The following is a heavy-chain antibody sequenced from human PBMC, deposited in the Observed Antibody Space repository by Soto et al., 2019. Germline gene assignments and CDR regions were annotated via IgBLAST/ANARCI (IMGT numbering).Heavy chain of an antibody. D-gene: IGHD3-10*01. Sequence: SLKISCKGSGYSFTSYWIGWVRQMPGKGLAWLGIIYSGDSDTRYSPSFQGQFTISADKSLSTAYLQWSSLKASDTSMYYCARLFGTTFERDWSDPWGQGTLVTVSS. CDR2: IYSGDSDT. V-gene: IGHV5-51*01. CDR3: ARLFGTTFERDWSDP. J-gene: IGHJ5*02. CDR1: GYSFTSYW.